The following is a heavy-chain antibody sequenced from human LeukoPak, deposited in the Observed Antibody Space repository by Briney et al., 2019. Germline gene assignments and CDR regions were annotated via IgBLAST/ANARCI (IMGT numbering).Heavy chain of an antibody. Sequence: PSETLSLTCAVYGGSFSGYYWSWIRQPPGKGLEWIGEINHSGGTNYNPSLKSRVTISVDTSKNQFSLKLSSVTAADTAVYYCARGIPLDCSGGSCSTPNFDYWGQGTLVTVSS. CDR2: INHSGGT. CDR1: GGSFSGYY. D-gene: IGHD2-15*01. CDR3: ARGIPLDCSGGSCSTPNFDY. V-gene: IGHV4-34*01. J-gene: IGHJ4*02.